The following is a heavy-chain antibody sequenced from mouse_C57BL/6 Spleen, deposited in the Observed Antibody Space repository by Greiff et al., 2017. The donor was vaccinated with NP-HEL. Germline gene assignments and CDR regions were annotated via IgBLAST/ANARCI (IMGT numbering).Heavy chain of an antibody. Sequence: VQLQQSGAELAKPGASVKLSCKASGYTFTSYWMHWVKQRPGQGLEWIGYINPSSGYTTYTQKFKDKATLTADNSSSTAYMQLSSLTYEDSAVYYWARAGYYYGSSYLDYWGQGTTLTVSS. J-gene: IGHJ2*01. V-gene: IGHV1-7*01. CDR3: ARAGYYYGSSYLDY. CDR2: INPSSGYT. CDR1: GYTFTSYW. D-gene: IGHD1-1*01.